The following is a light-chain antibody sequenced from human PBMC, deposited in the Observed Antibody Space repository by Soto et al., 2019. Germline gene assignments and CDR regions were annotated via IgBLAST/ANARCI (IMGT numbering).Light chain of an antibody. CDR2: DAS. J-gene: IGKJ1*01. V-gene: IGKV1-5*01. CDR3: LQHNTYPWT. Sequence: DIQMTQSPSTLSASVGDRVTNTCRASQSISSWLAWYQQKPGKAPKLLIYDASSLESGVPSRFSGSGSGTEFTLTISSLQPEDFATYYCLQHNTYPWTFGQGTKVDI. CDR1: QSISSW.